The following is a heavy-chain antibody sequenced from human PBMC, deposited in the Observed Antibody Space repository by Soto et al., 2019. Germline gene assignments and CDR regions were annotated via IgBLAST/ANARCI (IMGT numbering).Heavy chain of an antibody. CDR2: IYHSGST. Sequence: QLQLQESGSGLVKPSQTLSLTCAVSGGSIRSGGYSWSWIRQPPGKGLEWIGYIYHSGSTYYNPSLKSRVTISVDRSKNQFSLKLGSVTAADTAVYYCASTLYGGNSSGAFDIWGQGTMVTVSS. V-gene: IGHV4-30-2*01. J-gene: IGHJ3*02. CDR1: GGSIRSGGYS. CDR3: ASTLYGGNSSGAFDI. D-gene: IGHD2-21*02.